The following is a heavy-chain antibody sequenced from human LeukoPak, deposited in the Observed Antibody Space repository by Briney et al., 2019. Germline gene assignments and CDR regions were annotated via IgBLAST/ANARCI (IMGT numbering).Heavy chain of an antibody. J-gene: IGHJ4*02. V-gene: IGHV1-2*02. Sequence: APVKVSCKASGYTFTGYYMHWVRQAPRQGLEWMGWINPNSGGTNYAQKFQGRVTMTRDTSISTAYMELSRLRSDDTAVYYCARGKKSSGYYYGNFDYWGQGTLVTVSS. D-gene: IGHD3-22*01. CDR3: ARGKKSSGYYYGNFDY. CDR2: INPNSGGT. CDR1: GYTFTGYY.